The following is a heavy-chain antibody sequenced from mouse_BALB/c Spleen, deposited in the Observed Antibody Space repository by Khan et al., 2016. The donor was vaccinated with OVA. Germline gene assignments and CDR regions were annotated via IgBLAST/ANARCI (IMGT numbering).Heavy chain of an antibody. CDR1: GYVFSSYW. D-gene: IGHD1-1*01. Sequence: QVQLKQSGAELVRPGSSVKISCKASGYVFSSYWMNWVKQRPGQGLEWIGQIYPGDGDTNYNGKFKGKAKLTADNSSSTAYMKFSSLTSEDAAGYFCARYYGSSLAYWGQGTLVTVSA. V-gene: IGHV1-80*01. CDR2: IYPGDGDT. CDR3: ARYYGSSLAY. J-gene: IGHJ3*01.